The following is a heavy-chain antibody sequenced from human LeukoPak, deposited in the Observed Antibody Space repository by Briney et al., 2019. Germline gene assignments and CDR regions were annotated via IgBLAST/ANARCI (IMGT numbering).Heavy chain of an antibody. J-gene: IGHJ6*02. CDR1: GFTVSSNY. CDR2: IYSGGST. CDR3: ARDRRDTMVRGVRSHSYYYYYYGMDV. Sequence: PGGSLRLSCAASGFTVSSNYMSWVRQAPGKGLEWVSVIYSGGSTYYADSVKGRFTISRHNSKNTLYLQMNSLRAEDTDVYYCARDRRDTMVRGVRSHSYYYYYYGMDVWGQGTTVTVSS. D-gene: IGHD3-10*01. V-gene: IGHV3-53*04.